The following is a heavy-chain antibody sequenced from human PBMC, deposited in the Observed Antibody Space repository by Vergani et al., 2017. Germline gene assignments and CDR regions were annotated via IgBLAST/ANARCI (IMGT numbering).Heavy chain of an antibody. CDR2: IFSNDGK. CDR3: GRIHVTWADFWNGPNYYCYYGMDV. CDR1: GFSLSNARMG. V-gene: IGHV2-26*01. J-gene: IGHJ6*02. Sequence: QVTLKESGPVLVKPTETLTLTCTVSGFSLSNARMGVSWIRQPPGKALEWLAHIFSNDGKSYSTPLKSRPTSSKDASKSQVVLTMTNMDPVDTAAYYCGRIHVTWADFWNGPNYYCYYGMDVWGQGTTVTVSS. D-gene: IGHD3-3*01.